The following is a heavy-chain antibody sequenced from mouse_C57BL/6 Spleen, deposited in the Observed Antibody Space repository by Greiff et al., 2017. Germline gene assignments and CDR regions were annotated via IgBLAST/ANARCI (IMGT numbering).Heavy chain of an antibody. CDR1: GFNIKDYY. Sequence: VQLQQSGAELVRPGASVKLSCTASGFNIKDYYMHWVKQRPGQGLEWIGRIDPADGDTEYAPQFQGKATLTADTSPNTAYLQLSSLTSEDTAVYYCTPAWFAYWGQGTLVTVSA. CDR3: TPAWFAY. J-gene: IGHJ3*01. CDR2: IDPADGDT. V-gene: IGHV14-1*01.